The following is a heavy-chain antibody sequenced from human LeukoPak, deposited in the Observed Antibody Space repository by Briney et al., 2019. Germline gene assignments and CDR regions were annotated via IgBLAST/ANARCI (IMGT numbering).Heavy chain of an antibody. CDR1: GGSISSSSYY. V-gene: IGHV4-39*01. J-gene: IGHJ4*02. CDR3: ARLPDSSSSAPDY. Sequence: SETLSLTCTVSGGSISSSSYYWGWIRQPPGKGLEWIGSIYYSGSTYYNPSLKSRVTISVDTSKNQFSLKLSSVTAADTAVYYCARLPDSSSSAPDYWGQGTLVTVSS. D-gene: IGHD6-6*01. CDR2: IYYSGST.